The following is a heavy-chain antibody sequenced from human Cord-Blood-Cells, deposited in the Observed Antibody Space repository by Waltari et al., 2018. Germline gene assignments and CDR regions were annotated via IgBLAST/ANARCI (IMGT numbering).Heavy chain of an antibody. CDR3: ARFCSSTSCYNNWFDP. V-gene: IGHV4-34*01. D-gene: IGHD2-2*01. Sequence: QVQLQQWGAGLLKPSETLSLTCAVYGGSFSGYYWSWIRQPPGKGLEWIGEINHSGSTNSNPSRKSRVTISVDTSKNQFSLKLSSVTAADTAVYYCARFCSSTSCYNNWFDPWGQGTLVTVSS. J-gene: IGHJ5*02. CDR2: INHSGST. CDR1: GGSFSGYY.